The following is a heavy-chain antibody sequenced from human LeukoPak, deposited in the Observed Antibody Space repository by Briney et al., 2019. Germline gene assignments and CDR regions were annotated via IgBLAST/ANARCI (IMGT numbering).Heavy chain of an antibody. CDR3: ARGVPYSSGWAPTDY. V-gene: IGHV1-8*01. J-gene: IGHJ4*02. Sequence: GASVKVSCKASGYTFTSYDINWVRQATGQGLEWMGWMNPNSGNTGYAQKFQGGVTMTRNTSISTAYMELSSLRSEDTAVYYCARGVPYSSGWAPTDYWGQGTLVTVSS. CDR1: GYTFTSYD. CDR2: MNPNSGNT. D-gene: IGHD6-19*01.